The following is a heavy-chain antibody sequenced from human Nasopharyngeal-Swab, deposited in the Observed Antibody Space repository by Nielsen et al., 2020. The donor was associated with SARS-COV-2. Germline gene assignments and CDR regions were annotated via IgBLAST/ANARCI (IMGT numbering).Heavy chain of an antibody. D-gene: IGHD5-18*01. Sequence: SETLSLTCAVYGGSFSGYYWSWIRQPPGKGLEWIGEINHSGSTNYNPSLKSRVTISVDTSKNQFSLKLSAVTAADTAVYYCARGPIRGYSYGFGYFDYGGQGTRVTVSS. CDR3: ARGPIRGYSYGFGYFDY. CDR2: INHSGST. V-gene: IGHV4-34*01. J-gene: IGHJ4*02. CDR1: GGSFSGYY.